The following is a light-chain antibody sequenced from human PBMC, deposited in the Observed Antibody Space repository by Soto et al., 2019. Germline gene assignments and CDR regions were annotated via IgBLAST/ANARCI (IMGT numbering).Light chain of an antibody. CDR2: GAS. CDR1: QSVSNNY. J-gene: IGKJ5*01. V-gene: IGKV3-20*01. Sequence: EIVFTQSPGTLSLSPGERATLSCRASQSVSNNYLAWYQQKPGQAPRLLIYGASNRETGIPDRFSCSGAGTECTRTISRLEPEDVSVDYCQQYNNWTPTFGQGTRLEIK. CDR3: QQYNNWTPT.